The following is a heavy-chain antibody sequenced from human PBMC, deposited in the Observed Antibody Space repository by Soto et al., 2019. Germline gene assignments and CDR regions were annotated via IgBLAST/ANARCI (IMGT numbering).Heavy chain of an antibody. CDR1: GGSISSGDYY. CDR2: IYYSGST. CDR3: ARQVVGSSLYYYYYYGMDV. Sequence: SETLSLTCTVSGGSISSGDYYWSWIRQPPGKGLEWIGYIYYSGSTYYNPSLKSRVTISVDTSKNQFSLKLSSVTAADTAVYYCARQVVGSSLYYYYYYGMDVWGQGTTVTVS. V-gene: IGHV4-30-4*01. D-gene: IGHD2-15*01. J-gene: IGHJ6*02.